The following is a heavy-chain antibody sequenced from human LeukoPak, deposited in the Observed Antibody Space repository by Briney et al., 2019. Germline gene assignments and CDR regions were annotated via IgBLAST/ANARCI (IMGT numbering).Heavy chain of an antibody. Sequence: GGSLRLSCAASGFIFSSYSMNWVRQAPGKGLEWVSVITGSGGNTYYADSVKGRFTISKDNSKNTVYLQMSSLRVDDTAVYYCAKAASSSWSSYYYGMDVWGQGTTVTVSS. CDR2: ITGSGGNT. CDR1: GFIFSSYS. V-gene: IGHV3-23*01. D-gene: IGHD6-13*01. CDR3: AKAASSSWSSYYYGMDV. J-gene: IGHJ6*02.